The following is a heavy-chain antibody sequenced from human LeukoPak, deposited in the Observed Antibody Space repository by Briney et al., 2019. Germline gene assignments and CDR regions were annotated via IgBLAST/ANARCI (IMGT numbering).Heavy chain of an antibody. V-gene: IGHV5-51*06. CDR2: IYTDDSDT. D-gene: IGHD2-15*01. J-gene: IGHJ3*02. CDR3: AREEGVCRGGTCYSRAFET. Sequence: GESLKISCQGSGYSFPTYWNGWVRPMPGEGLEWVGIIYTDDSDTSYRPSFQGQCPISADMSISTAFRQWSSLKASDSAMYYCAREEGVCRGGTCYSRAFETWGQGTMVTVSS. CDR1: GYSFPTYW.